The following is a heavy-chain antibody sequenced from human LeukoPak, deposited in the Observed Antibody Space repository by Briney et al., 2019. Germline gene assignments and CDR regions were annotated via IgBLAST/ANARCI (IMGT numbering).Heavy chain of an antibody. CDR3: ARGYPHSIAVAGRAKDFDY. D-gene: IGHD6-19*01. CDR2: INTNTGNP. J-gene: IGHJ4*02. CDR1: GYTFTSYA. Sequence: ASVKVSCKASGYTFTSYAMNWVRQAPGQGLEWMGWINTNTGNPTYAQGFTGRFVFSLDTSVSTTYLRISSLKAEDTAVYYCARGYPHSIAVAGRAKDFDYWGQGTLVTVSS. V-gene: IGHV7-4-1*02.